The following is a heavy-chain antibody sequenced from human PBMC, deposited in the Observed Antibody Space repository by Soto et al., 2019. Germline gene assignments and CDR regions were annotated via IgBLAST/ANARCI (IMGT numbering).Heavy chain of an antibody. Sequence: QVQLVEYGGGVVQPGRSLRLSCAASGFTFSIYAMHWVREAPGKGLEWVAMIWLDGSNKYYADSVKGLFTISRDNSKNTMYLQMNSLTADYTAVYYCASDPPTRGWAFDNWGPGTLVTVSS. CDR2: IWLDGSNK. CDR1: GFTFSIYA. V-gene: IGHV3-33*01. J-gene: IGHJ4*02. D-gene: IGHD6-19*01. CDR3: ASDPPTRGWAFDN.